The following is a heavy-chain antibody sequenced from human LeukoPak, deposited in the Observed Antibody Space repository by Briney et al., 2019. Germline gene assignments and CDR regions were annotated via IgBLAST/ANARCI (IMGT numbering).Heavy chain of an antibody. CDR2: IYPGDSAT. V-gene: IGHV5-51*01. Sequence: GESLKISCKGSGYSFTNYWIGWVRQMPGKGLEWMGIIYPGDSATRYSPSFQGQVTISADTSISTAYLQWSSLKASDTAMYYCARVWDPTVVPAARRCFVYWGQGTLVTVSS. J-gene: IGHJ4*02. CDR1: GYSFTNYW. D-gene: IGHD2-2*01. CDR3: ARVWDPTVVPAARRCFVY.